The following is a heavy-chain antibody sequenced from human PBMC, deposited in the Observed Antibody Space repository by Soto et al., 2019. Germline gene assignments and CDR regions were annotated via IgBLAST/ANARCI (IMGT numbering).Heavy chain of an antibody. CDR2: ISYDGAYH. CDR1: GFTFSNYA. CDR3: ARDYDAYAFDI. V-gene: IGHV3-30-3*01. J-gene: IGHJ3*02. D-gene: IGHD3-3*01. Sequence: QVQLVESGGGVVQPGRSLRLSCAASGFTFSNYALTWVRQAPGKGLELEAVISYDGAYHYYADSVKGRFTISRDKCKNMVYRQMNSLRAEDTGVYYCARDYDAYAFDIWGQGTMVTVSS.